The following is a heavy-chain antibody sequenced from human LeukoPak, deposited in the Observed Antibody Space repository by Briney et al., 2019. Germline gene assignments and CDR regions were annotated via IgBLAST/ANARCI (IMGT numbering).Heavy chain of an antibody. CDR2: ISSSGSTI. CDR1: GFTFSSYE. CDR3: AKDRSLWFGELLTHTYFDY. J-gene: IGHJ4*02. V-gene: IGHV3-48*03. D-gene: IGHD3-10*01. Sequence: GGALRLSCAASGFTFSSYEMNWVRQAPGKGLEWVSYISSSGSTIYYADAVKGRFTISRDNSKNTLYLQMNSLRAEDTAVYYCAKDRSLWFGELLTHTYFDYWGQGTLVTVSS.